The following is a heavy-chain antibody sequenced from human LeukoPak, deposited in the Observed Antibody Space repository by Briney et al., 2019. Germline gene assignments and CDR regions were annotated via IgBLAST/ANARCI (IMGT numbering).Heavy chain of an antibody. CDR2: IYYSGTT. J-gene: IGHJ5*02. Sequence: KPSETLSLTCIVSGGSVSSSNYYWGWIRQPPGKGLEWIGSIYYSGTTYYNPSLKSRVTISVDTSKNQFSLKLSSVTAADTAVYYCATKQQLVHFDPWGQGTLVTVSS. CDR1: GGSVSSSNYY. V-gene: IGHV4-39*01. D-gene: IGHD6-13*01. CDR3: ATKQQLVHFDP.